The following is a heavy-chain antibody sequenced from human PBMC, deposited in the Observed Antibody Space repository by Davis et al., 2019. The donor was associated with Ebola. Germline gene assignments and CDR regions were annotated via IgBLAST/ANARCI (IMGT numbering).Heavy chain of an antibody. CDR1: TFSTYA. Sequence: TFSTYAMSWIRQSPGKGLEWIGNVYYTGSTYYNPSLKSRIAISLDTSKNHFSLRLSSVTAADTAVYYCARPRLVGATSWFDPWGQGTLVTVSS. D-gene: IGHD1-26*01. V-gene: IGHV4-39*02. CDR3: ARPRLVGATSWFDP. J-gene: IGHJ5*02. CDR2: VYYTGST.